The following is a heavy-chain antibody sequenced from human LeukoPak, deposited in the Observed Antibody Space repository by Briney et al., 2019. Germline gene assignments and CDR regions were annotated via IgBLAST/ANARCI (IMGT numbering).Heavy chain of an antibody. V-gene: IGHV3-33*06. CDR1: GFTFSSYG. CDR3: AKDLYSYGPGAFDI. D-gene: IGHD5-18*01. CDR2: IWYDGSNE. J-gene: IGHJ3*02. Sequence: GGSLRLSCAASGFTFSSYGMHWVRQAPGKGLEWVAVIWYDGSNEYYADSVKGRFTISRDNSKNTLYLQMNSLRAEDTAVYYCAKDLYSYGPGAFDIWGQGTMVTVSS.